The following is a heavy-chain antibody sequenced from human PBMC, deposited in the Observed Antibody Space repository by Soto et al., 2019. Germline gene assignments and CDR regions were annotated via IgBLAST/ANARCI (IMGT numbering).Heavy chain of an antibody. CDR2: INHSGST. J-gene: IGHJ6*02. Sequence: SETLSLTCAVYGGSFSGYYWSWIRQPPGKGLEWIGEINHSGSTNYNPSLKSRVTISVDTSKNQFSLKLSSVTAADTAVYYCARETRYGYYYGMDVWGQGTTVTVSS. CDR3: ARETRYGYYYGMDV. D-gene: IGHD3-16*01. V-gene: IGHV4-34*01. CDR1: GGSFSGYY.